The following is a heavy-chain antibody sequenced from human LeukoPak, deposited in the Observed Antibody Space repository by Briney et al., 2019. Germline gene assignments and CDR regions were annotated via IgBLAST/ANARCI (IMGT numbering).Heavy chain of an antibody. V-gene: IGHV3-74*01. CDR3: TRGTPASTFDY. J-gene: IGHJ4*02. CDR1: GFTVSSYW. CDR2: INSDGSIT. D-gene: IGHD2-2*01. Sequence: GGSLRLSCAASGFTVSSYWMHWVRQAPGKGLVWVSRINSDGSITSYADFVKGRFTISRDNAMHTLHLQMNSLRVEDTAVYYCTRGTPASTFDYWGQGILVTVSS.